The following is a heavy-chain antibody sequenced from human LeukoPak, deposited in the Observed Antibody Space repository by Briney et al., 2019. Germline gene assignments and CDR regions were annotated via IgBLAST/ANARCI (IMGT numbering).Heavy chain of an antibody. CDR3: ARDQVVGVIRWFDP. CDR2: IYYSGST. J-gene: IGHJ5*02. CDR1: GGSISSSSYY. D-gene: IGHD3-16*02. Sequence: SETLSLTCTVSGGSISSSSYYWGWIRQPPGKGLEWIGSIYYSGSTYYNPSLKSRVTISVDTSKNQFSLKLSSATAADTAVYYCARDQVVGVIRWFDPWGQGTLVTVSS. V-gene: IGHV4-39*07.